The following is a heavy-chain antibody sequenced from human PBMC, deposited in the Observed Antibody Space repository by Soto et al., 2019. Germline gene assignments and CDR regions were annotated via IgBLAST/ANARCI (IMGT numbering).Heavy chain of an antibody. Sequence: QITLKESGPTLVKPTQTLTLTCTFSGFSLSTSGVGVGWIRQPPGQALEWLALIYWDDDKRYSPSLKSRLTITKDTSKNQVVLTMTNMDPVDTATYYCALHEGAGIVFDYWGQGTLVTVSS. CDR3: ALHEGAGIVFDY. CDR2: IYWDDDK. CDR1: GFSLSTSGVG. J-gene: IGHJ4*02. D-gene: IGHD1-26*01. V-gene: IGHV2-5*02.